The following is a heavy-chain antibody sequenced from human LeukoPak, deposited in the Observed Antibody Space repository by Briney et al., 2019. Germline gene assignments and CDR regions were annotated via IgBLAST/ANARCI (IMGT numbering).Heavy chain of an antibody. CDR1: GGSISSSSSTYH. V-gene: IGHV4-39*07. D-gene: IGHD3-3*01. CDR3: ARLLYDYWSGSYYYFDY. J-gene: IGHJ4*02. Sequence: PSETLSLTCSVSGGSISSSSSTYHWGWIRQPPGGGLEWIGSIYYSGSTYCNPSLKSRVTISVDMSKTQFSLKLSSVTAADTAVYYCARLLYDYWSGSYYYFDYWGQGTLVTVSS. CDR2: IYYSGST.